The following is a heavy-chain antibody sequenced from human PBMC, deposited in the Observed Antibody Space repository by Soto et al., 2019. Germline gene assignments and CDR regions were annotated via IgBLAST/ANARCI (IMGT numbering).Heavy chain of an antibody. D-gene: IGHD1-26*01. J-gene: IGHJ4*02. CDR1: GFTFSSYA. V-gene: IGHV3-23*01. CDR3: ARRGSGSHYDY. Sequence: EVQLLESGGGLVQPGGSLRLSCAASGFTFSSYAMRWVRQAPVKGLEWVSAISGSGGSTYYADSVKGRFTISRDNSKNTRYLQMTSLRAEDTAVYYCARRGSGSHYDYWGQGTLVTVSS. CDR2: ISGSGGST.